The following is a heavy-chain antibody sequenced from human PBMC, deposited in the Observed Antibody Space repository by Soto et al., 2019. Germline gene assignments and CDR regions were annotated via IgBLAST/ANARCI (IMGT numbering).Heavy chain of an antibody. V-gene: IGHV3-21*01. J-gene: IGHJ4*02. CDR2: ISSSSSFI. CDR1: GFTFSSYS. D-gene: IGHD3-10*01. CDR3: ARTGSGTYYVNCDY. Sequence: GGSLRLSCTASGFTFSSYSMNWVRQAPGKGLEWVSSISSSSSFIYYADSVKGRFTISRDNAKNSLYLQMNSLRAEDTAVYYCARTGSGTYYVNCDYWGQGTLVTVSS.